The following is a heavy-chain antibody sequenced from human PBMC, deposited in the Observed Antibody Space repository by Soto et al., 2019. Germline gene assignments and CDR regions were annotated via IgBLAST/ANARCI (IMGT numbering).Heavy chain of an antibody. Sequence: QVQLVQSGTEVKKPGASVMVSCKASGYTFSKYGITWVRQAPGQGLEWLGWISTYNGDTNFAQKFQGRITMTRDTSSNIAYMDLRSLTSDDTAVYYCARDPSNTSGYRIWLDTWGQGTLVTVSS. D-gene: IGHD5-12*01. CDR3: ARDPSNTSGYRIWLDT. V-gene: IGHV1-18*04. CDR1: GYTFSKYG. J-gene: IGHJ5*02. CDR2: ISTYNGDT.